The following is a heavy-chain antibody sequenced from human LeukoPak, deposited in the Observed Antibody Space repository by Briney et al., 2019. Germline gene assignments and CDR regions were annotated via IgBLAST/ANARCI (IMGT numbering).Heavy chain of an antibody. Sequence: ASVKVSFKASGYTFIVYYIHWVRQRPGQGLEWMGWINPNSGGTNYAQKFQGRVTMTRDTSISTAYMELSGLRSDDTASYYCARDEGGYGGTYYGYFDYWGQGTLVTVSS. CDR3: ARDEGGYGGTYYGYFDY. J-gene: IGHJ4*02. D-gene: IGHD1-26*01. CDR1: GYTFIVYY. V-gene: IGHV1-2*02. CDR2: INPNSGGT.